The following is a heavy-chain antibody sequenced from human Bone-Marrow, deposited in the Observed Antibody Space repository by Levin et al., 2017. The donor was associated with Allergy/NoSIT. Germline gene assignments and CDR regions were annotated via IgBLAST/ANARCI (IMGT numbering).Heavy chain of an antibody. J-gene: IGHJ4*02. CDR1: GGTFSSYA. Sequence: KISCKASGGTFSSYAISWVRQAPGQGLEWMGGIIPIFGTANYAQKFQGRVTITADESTSTAYMELSSLRSEDTAVYYCARGLRFLEWPPEGYWGQGTLVTVSS. V-gene: IGHV1-69*01. CDR3: ARGLRFLEWPPEGY. CDR2: IIPIFGTA. D-gene: IGHD3-3*01.